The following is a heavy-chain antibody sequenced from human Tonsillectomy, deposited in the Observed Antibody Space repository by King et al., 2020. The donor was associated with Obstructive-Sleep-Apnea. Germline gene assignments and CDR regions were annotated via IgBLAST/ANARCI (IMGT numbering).Heavy chain of an antibody. J-gene: IGHJ4*02. Sequence: QLVQSGGGLVQPGRSLRLSCTASGCTFGDYAMSLVRQAPGKGRECVGCIRSIAYGGTTEYAASVKGRCTISRDDSKSIAYLQMNSLKTEDTAVYYCTRRRDGYNAFDYWGQGTLVTVSS. V-gene: IGHV3-49*04. CDR2: IRSIAYGGTT. CDR3: TRRRDGYNAFDY. D-gene: IGHD5-24*01. CDR1: GCTFGDYA.